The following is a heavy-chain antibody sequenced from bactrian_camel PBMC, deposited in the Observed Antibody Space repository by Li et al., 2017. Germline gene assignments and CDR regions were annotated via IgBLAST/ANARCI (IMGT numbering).Heavy chain of an antibody. Sequence: QLVESGGGSVQPGGSLRLSCAASGSTFSLHDMSWVRQAPGKGLEWVSTIYSEGRNTYYADSVQGRFTLSQDNAKNTLYLQMDSLKPEDTAMHYCGGDWGEPTYCRGDSLPAWSYRGQGTQVTVS. CDR3: GGDWGEPTYCRGDSLPAWSY. CDR2: IYSEGRNT. J-gene: IGHJ4*01. V-gene: IGHV3-2*01. D-gene: IGHD2*01. CDR1: GSTFSLHD.